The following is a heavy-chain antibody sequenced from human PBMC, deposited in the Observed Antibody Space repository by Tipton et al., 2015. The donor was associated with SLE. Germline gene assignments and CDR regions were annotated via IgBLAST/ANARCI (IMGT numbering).Heavy chain of an antibody. CDR1: GFTFSSYG. J-gene: IGHJ4*02. CDR2: IRYDGSNK. CDR3: AKGEGDPFDY. V-gene: IGHV3-30*02. D-gene: IGHD3-16*01. Sequence: QLVQSGGGVVQPGGSLRLSCAASGFTFSSYGMHWVRQAPGKGLEWVAFIRYDGSNKYYADSVKGRFTISRDNSKNTLYLQMNSLRAEDTAVYYCAKGEGDPFDYWGQGTLVTVSS.